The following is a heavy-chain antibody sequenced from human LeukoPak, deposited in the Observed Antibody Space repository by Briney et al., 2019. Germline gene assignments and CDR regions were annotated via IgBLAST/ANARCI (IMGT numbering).Heavy chain of an antibody. CDR1: GGSFSGYY. Sequence: SETLSLTCAVYGGSFSGYYWSWIRQPPGKGLEWIGEINHSGSTNYNPSLKSRVTHSVGTSQNQFSLKLSSVTAAGNALYYRAGGTDSSGWYTCGMDVWGQGTTVTVSS. CDR3: AGGTDSSGWYTCGMDV. D-gene: IGHD6-19*01. CDR2: INHSGST. J-gene: IGHJ6*02. V-gene: IGHV4-34*01.